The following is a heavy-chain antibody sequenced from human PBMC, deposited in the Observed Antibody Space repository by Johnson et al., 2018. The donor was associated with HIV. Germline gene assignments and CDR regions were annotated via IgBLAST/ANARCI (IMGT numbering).Heavy chain of an antibody. J-gene: IGHJ3*02. CDR1: GFTFSSYA. CDR3: AKSRNYYDSSGLYDAFDI. Sequence: MQLVESGGGLVQPGGSLRLSCAASGFTFSSYAMSWVRQAPGKGLEWVSAISGSGGSTYYADSVKGRFTISRDNSKNTLYLQMNSLRAEDTAVYYCAKSRNYYDSSGLYDAFDIWGQGTMVTVSS. V-gene: IGHV3-23*04. D-gene: IGHD3-22*01. CDR2: ISGSGGST.